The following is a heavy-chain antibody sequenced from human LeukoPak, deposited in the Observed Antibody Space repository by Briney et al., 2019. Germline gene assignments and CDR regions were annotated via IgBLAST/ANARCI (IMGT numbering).Heavy chain of an antibody. J-gene: IGHJ3*02. V-gene: IGHV3-7*01. CDR2: IKQDGSEK. CDR3: AGSWSPYDAFDI. Sequence: PGGSLRLSCVASGFTFSSHWMNWVRQAPGKGLEWVANIKQDGSEKSYVDSVKGRFTVSRDNAKNSLYVQMNILSDEDTAVYYCAGSWSPYDAFDIWGQGTMVSVSS. D-gene: IGHD6-13*01. CDR1: GFTFSSHW.